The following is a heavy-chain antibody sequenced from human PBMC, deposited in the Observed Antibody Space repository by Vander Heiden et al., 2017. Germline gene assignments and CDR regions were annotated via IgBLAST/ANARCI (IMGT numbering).Heavy chain of an antibody. Sequence: EVQLVQSGAEVKKPGESLKISCKGSGYSFTRYWTGWVRQMPGKGLEWMGIIYPGDSDTRYSPSFQGQVTISADKSISTAYLQWSSLKASDTAMYYCARARSWSGYYSYFDYWGQGTLVTVSS. CDR2: IYPGDSDT. V-gene: IGHV5-51*01. CDR3: ARARSWSGYYSYFDY. D-gene: IGHD3-3*01. J-gene: IGHJ4*02. CDR1: GYSFTRYW.